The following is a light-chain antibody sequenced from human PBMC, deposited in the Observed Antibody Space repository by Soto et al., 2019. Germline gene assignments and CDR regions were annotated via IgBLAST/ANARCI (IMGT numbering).Light chain of an antibody. CDR2: AAS. J-gene: IGKJ1*01. CDR1: QAISTW. Sequence: DIQMTQSPSSVSASVGDRVTITCRASQAISTWLAWYQQKPGKAPKLLIYAASNLQTGVPSRFSGSGSGTDFTLTISSLQPEDFAVYYCQHYNNWPPWTFGQGTKVEIK. V-gene: IGKV1D-12*01. CDR3: QHYNNWPPWT.